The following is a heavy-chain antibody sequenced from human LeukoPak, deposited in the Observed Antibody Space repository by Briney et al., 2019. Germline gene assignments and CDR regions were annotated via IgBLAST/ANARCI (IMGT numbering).Heavy chain of an antibody. CDR2: INHSGST. D-gene: IGHD5-18*01. V-gene: IGHV4-34*01. J-gene: IGHJ3*02. CDR3: ARVTRGYSYGLYAFDI. Sequence: SETLSLTCAVYGGSFSGYYWSWIRQPPGKGLEWIGEINHSGSTNYNPSLKSRVTISVDTSKNQISLKLSSVTAADTAVYYCARVTRGYSYGLYAFDIWGRGTMVTVSS. CDR1: GGSFSGYY.